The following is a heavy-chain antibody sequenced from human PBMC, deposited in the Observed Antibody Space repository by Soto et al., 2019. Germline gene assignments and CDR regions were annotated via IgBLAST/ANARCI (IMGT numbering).Heavy chain of an antibody. V-gene: IGHV1-69*13. J-gene: IGHJ6*02. CDR1: GGTFSSYA. Sequence: ASVKVSCKASGGTFSSYAISWVRQAPGQGLEWMGGIIPIFGTANYAQKFQGRVTITADESTSTAYMELSSLRSEDTAVYYCARGMVGSTSHYYYGMDVWGQGTPVTVSS. D-gene: IGHD2-2*01. CDR2: IIPIFGTA. CDR3: ARGMVGSTSHYYYGMDV.